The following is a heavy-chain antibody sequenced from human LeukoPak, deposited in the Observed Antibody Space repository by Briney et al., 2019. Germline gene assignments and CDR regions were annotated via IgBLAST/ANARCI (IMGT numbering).Heavy chain of an antibody. J-gene: IGHJ3*02. D-gene: IGHD1-26*01. CDR3: ARDLVGATRAFDI. Sequence: GGSLRLSCAASGFTFSSYSMNWVRQAPGKGLEWVSSISSSSSYIYYADSVKGRFTISRDNAKNSLYLQMNSLRAEDTAVYYCARDLVGATRAFDIWGQGTMVTVSS. CDR2: ISSSSSYI. V-gene: IGHV3-21*01. CDR1: GFTFSSYS.